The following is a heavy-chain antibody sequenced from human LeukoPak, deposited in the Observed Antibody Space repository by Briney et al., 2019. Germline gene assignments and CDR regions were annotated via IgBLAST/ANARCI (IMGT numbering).Heavy chain of an antibody. D-gene: IGHD3-22*01. J-gene: IGHJ4*02. V-gene: IGHV1-18*01. CDR2: ISAYDGNT. Sequence: ASVKVSCKASGYTFTSYGISWVRQAPGQGLEWMGWISAYDGNTNYAQKLQGRVTMTTDTSTGTAYMELRSLRSDDTAVYYCARSAEYYYDSSGYPNFDYWGQGTLVTVSS. CDR1: GYTFTSYG. CDR3: ARSAEYYYDSSGYPNFDY.